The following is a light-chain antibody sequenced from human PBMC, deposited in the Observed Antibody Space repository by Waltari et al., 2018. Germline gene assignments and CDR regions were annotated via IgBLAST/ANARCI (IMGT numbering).Light chain of an antibody. CDR3: AAWDDSLSGLV. Sequence: QSVLTQPPSASGTPGQRVTIPCSGSSPNLGSNYVYCYQQLPGTTPKLLIYRNNQRPSGVPDRFSGSKSGTSASLAISGLRSEDEADYYCAAWDDSLSGLVFGGGTKLTVL. CDR2: RNN. V-gene: IGLV1-47*01. J-gene: IGLJ2*01. CDR1: SPNLGSNY.